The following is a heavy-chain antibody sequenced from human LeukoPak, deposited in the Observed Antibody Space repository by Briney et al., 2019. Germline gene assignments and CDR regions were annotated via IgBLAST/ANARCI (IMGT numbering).Heavy chain of an antibody. D-gene: IGHD4-17*01. CDR1: GFTFDDYA. J-gene: IGHJ4*02. Sequence: GGSLRLSCAASGFTFDDYAMHWVRQAPGKGLEWVAVISYDGSNKYYADSVKGRFTISRDNSKNTLYLQMNSLRAEDTAVYYCATDTFNDYGDHDNDYWGQGTLVTVSS. CDR2: ISYDGSNK. CDR3: ATDTFNDYGDHDNDY. V-gene: IGHV3-30*04.